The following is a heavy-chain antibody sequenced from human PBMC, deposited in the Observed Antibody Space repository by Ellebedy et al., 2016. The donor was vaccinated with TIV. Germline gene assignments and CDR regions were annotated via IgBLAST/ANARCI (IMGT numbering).Heavy chain of an antibody. D-gene: IGHD2-15*01. V-gene: IGHV1-2*02. CDR1: EYIFTGHY. CDR3: AKRHDIVTSLDVFDV. J-gene: IGHJ3*01. CDR2: INPHSGDT. Sequence: AASVQVSCKAFEYIFTGHYLHWTRQAPGQGLEWMGWINPHSGDTNYAQKFQGRVTMTRDTSTRTAYMELSRLRSDDTAVYYCAKRHDIVTSLDVFDVWGQGTMLIVST.